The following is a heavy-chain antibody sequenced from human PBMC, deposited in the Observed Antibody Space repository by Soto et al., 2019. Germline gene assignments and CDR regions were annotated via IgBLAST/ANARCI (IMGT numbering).Heavy chain of an antibody. CDR1: GFSFGSYA. CDR3: ARWSYLDY. CDR2: ISGSDGKT. Sequence: GGSLRLSFAASGFSFGSYALSWVRQAPGKGLEWVSTISGSDGKTFYADSVKGRFSISRDTSQSTLYLQMNSLRADDTAMYYCARWSYLDYWGQGTRVTVSS. D-gene: IGHD3-3*01. V-gene: IGHV3-23*01. J-gene: IGHJ4*02.